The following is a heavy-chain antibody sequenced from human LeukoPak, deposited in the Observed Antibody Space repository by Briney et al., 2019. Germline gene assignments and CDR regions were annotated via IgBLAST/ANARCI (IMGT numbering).Heavy chain of an antibody. CDR3: TTHLGLITMVRGVIMGNHDAFDI. CDR1: GFTFSNAW. D-gene: IGHD3-10*01. CDR2: IKSKTDGGTT. Sequence: GGSLRLSCAASGFTFSNAWMSWVRQAPGKGLEWVGRIKSKTDGGTTDYAAPVKGRFTISRDDSKNTLYLQMNSLKTEDTAVYYCTTHLGLITMVRGVIMGNHDAFDIWGQGTMVTVSS. V-gene: IGHV3-15*01. J-gene: IGHJ3*02.